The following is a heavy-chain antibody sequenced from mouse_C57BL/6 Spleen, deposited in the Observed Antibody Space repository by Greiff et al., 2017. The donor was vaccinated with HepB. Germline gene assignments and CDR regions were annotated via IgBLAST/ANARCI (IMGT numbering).Heavy chain of an antibody. Sequence: VQLQQSGAELVKPGASVKISCKASGYAFSSYWMNWVKQRPGKGLEWIGQIYPGDGDTNYNGKFKGKATLTADKSSSTAYMQLSSLTSEDSAVYFCARYYCGSSYCDYWGQGTTLTVSS. J-gene: IGHJ2*01. CDR1: GYAFSSYW. CDR2: IYPGDGDT. CDR3: ARYYCGSSYCDY. D-gene: IGHD1-1*01. V-gene: IGHV1-80*01.